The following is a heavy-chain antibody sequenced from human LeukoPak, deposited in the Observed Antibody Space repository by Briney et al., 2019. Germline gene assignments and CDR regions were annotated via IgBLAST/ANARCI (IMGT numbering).Heavy chain of an antibody. CDR2: IYPGDSDT. Sequence: GESLKISCKGYGYSFTSYWIGWVRQMPGKGLEWMGIIYPGDSDTRYSPSFQGQVTISADKSISTAYLQWSSLKASDTAMYYCARSGYCSGGSCYSYDYWGQGTLVTVSS. D-gene: IGHD2-15*01. V-gene: IGHV5-51*01. CDR3: ARSGYCSGGSCYSYDY. CDR1: GYSFTSYW. J-gene: IGHJ4*02.